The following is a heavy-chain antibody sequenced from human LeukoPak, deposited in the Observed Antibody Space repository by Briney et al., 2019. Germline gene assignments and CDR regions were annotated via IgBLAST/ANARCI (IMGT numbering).Heavy chain of an antibody. J-gene: IGHJ4*02. V-gene: IGHV3-7*01. CDR2: IKEDGSET. CDR3: ARAMIVVATYYFDY. CDR1: GFTFSSYW. D-gene: IGHD3-22*01. Sequence: PGGSLRLSCAASGFTFSSYWMSWVRQAPGKGLEWVANIKEDGSETYYVDSVRGRFTISRDNAKNSLYLQMNSLRAEDTAVYYCARAMIVVATYYFDYWGQGTLVILSS.